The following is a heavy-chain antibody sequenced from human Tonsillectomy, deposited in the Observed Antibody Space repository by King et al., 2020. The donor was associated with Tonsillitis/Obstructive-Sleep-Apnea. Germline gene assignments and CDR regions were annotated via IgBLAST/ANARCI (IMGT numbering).Heavy chain of an antibody. Sequence: VQLVQSGAEVKKPGASVKVSCKASGYTFTGYYIHWVRQAPGQGLEWMGWINPNSGGTNSAQKFQGRVTMTRDTSISTAYMELSRLISDDMAVYYCARGDYYDGSGSDYWGQGTVVTVSS. CDR3: ARGDYYDGSGSDY. J-gene: IGHJ4*02. CDR2: INPNSGGT. D-gene: IGHD3-22*01. V-gene: IGHV1-2*02. CDR1: GYTFTGYY.